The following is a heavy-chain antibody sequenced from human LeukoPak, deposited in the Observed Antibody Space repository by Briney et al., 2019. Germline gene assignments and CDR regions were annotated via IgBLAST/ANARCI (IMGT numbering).Heavy chain of an antibody. CDR1: GYTFTSYG. Sequence: AASVKVSCTASGYTFTSYGISWVRQAPGQGLEWMGWISAYNGNTKYAQKLQGRVTMTTDTSTSTAYMELRGLRSDDTAVYYCARRGDLFPDYWGQGTLVTVSS. CDR2: ISAYNGNT. J-gene: IGHJ4*02. CDR3: ARRGDLFPDY. V-gene: IGHV1-18*01. D-gene: IGHD3-10*01.